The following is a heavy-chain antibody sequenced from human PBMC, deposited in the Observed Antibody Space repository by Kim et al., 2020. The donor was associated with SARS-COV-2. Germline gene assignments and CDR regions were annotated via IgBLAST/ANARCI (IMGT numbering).Heavy chain of an antibody. V-gene: IGHV3-23*01. D-gene: IGHD2-15*01. CDR2: ISGSGGST. J-gene: IGHJ5*01. CDR1: GFTFSSYA. Sequence: GGSLRLSCAASGFTFSSYAMRWVRQAPGKGLEWVSAISGSGGSTSYADSVKGRFSISRDNYNNTLYLQLNSLRPEDTAAYYCARGRDSVVGLASFDYCG. CDR3: ARGRDSVVGLASFDY.